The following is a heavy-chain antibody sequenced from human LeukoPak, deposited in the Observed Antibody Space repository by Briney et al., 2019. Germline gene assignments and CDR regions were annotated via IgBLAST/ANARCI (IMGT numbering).Heavy chain of an antibody. D-gene: IGHD6-13*01. Sequence: PSETLSLTCTVSGGSISSSSYYWGWIRQSPGKGLEWIGSIYYSGSTYYNPSLKSRVTISVDTSKNQFSLKLSSVTAADTAVYYCARDRDTGYSSSFDYWGQGTLVTVSS. V-gene: IGHV4-39*07. CDR1: GGSISSSSYY. CDR2: IYYSGST. J-gene: IGHJ4*02. CDR3: ARDRDTGYSSSFDY.